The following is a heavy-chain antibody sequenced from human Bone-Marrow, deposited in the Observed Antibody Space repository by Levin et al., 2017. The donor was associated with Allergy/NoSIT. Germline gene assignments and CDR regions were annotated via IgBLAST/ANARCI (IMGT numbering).Heavy chain of an antibody. J-gene: IGHJ1*01. V-gene: IGHV4-61*01. CDR2: IYSSGNT. Sequence: SETLSLTCSVSGASISSDTSYWSWIRQPPGKGLEWIAYIYSSGNTNYNPSLKSRLSMSVDTSKNQFSLRLSSVTAACTATYYCVRLPMRTPYQVDHWGQGTLVIVSS. CDR3: VRLPMRTPYQVDH. CDR1: GASISSDTSY. D-gene: IGHD2-2*01.